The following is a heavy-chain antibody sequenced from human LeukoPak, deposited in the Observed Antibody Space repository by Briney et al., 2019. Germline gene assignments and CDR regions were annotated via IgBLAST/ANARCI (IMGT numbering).Heavy chain of an antibody. Sequence: GGSLRLSCAASGFTFSTYWMTWVRQAPGKGLEWVANIKQDGSDKYYVDSVKGRFTISKDNAKNSLYLQMNSLRAEDTAVYYCARLRYYGMDVWGQGTTVTVSS. J-gene: IGHJ6*02. CDR2: IKQDGSDK. V-gene: IGHV3-7*01. CDR1: GFTFSTYW. CDR3: ARLRYYGMDV.